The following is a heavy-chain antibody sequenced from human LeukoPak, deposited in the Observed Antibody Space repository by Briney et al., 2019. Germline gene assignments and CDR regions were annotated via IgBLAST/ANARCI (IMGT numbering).Heavy chain of an antibody. CDR1: GGSFSGYY. D-gene: IGHD6-19*01. CDR3: ARAWRYSSGSGLDY. V-gene: IGHV4-34*01. J-gene: IGHJ4*02. CDR2: INHSGST. Sequence: SETLSLTCAVYGGSFSGYYWSWIRQPPGKGLEWIGEINHSGSTNYNPSLKSRVTISVDTSKNQFSLKLSSVTAADTAVYYCARAWRYSSGSGLDYWGQGTLVTVSS.